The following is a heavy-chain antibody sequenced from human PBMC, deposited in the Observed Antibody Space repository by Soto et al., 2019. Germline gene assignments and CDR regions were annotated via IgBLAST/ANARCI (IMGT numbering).Heavy chain of an antibody. V-gene: IGHV3-53*02. D-gene: IGHD1-26*01. CDR1: GFTVSNNY. CDR2: IYSGGST. J-gene: IGHJ5*02. Sequence: EVQLVETGGGLIQPGGSLRLSCAASGFTVSNNYMSWVRQAPGKGLEWVSVIYSGGSTYYADSVKGRFTISRDNSKNTLYLQMNNLRAEDTAVYYCARDYRYSGSYFDPWGQGTLVTVSS. CDR3: ARDYRYSGSYFDP.